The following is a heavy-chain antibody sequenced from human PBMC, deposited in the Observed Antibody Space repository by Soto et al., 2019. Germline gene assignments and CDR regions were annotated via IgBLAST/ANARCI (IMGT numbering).Heavy chain of an antibody. Sequence: QVQLVQSGAEVKKPGASVKVSCKASGDTFTANYIHLVRQAPGQGFGWMGWINPKSGGTKYPQKLQGWVTMTRDTSVSTVYMTLTRRASDDTALYYCARDLAKGGGSAGFDSWGQGTLVTVSS. CDR1: GDTFTANY. D-gene: IGHD1-26*01. J-gene: IGHJ4*02. V-gene: IGHV1-2*04. CDR3: ARDLAKGGGSAGFDS. CDR2: INPKSGGT.